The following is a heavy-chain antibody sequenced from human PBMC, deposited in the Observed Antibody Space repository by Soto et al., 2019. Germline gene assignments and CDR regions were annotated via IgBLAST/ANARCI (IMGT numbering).Heavy chain of an antibody. D-gene: IGHD3-16*01. CDR3: VRDVGFDYVN. J-gene: IGHJ4*02. Sequence: EVQLVESGGGLVQPGGSLRISCKGSGFSFSSYWMSWVRQAPGKGLEWVASIKQDESEKYYVDSVKGRFTIPRDNVDDSVFLHMNSLSAEDTAVYFCVRDVGFDYVNWGQGTLVTVSS. V-gene: IGHV3-7*01. CDR1: GFSFSSYW. CDR2: IKQDESEK.